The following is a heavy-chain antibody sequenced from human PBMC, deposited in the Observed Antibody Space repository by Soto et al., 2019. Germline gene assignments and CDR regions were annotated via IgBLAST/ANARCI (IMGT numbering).Heavy chain of an antibody. CDR1: GGDFRTYA. V-gene: IGHV1-69*01. Sequence: QVQLVQSGAAVKKPGSSLRVSCKVSGGDFRTYAINWIRQAPGQGLEWMGGITPISGATNYAQKFQGRVTITADESTSTAYMDLSSLTSDDTAIYYCARAVTWGQGSPVTVSS. CDR2: ITPISGAT. CDR3: ARAVT. J-gene: IGHJ5*02.